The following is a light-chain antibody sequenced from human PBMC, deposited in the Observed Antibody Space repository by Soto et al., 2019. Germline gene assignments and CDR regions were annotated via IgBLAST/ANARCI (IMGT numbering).Light chain of an antibody. CDR3: SSYTGSTTVV. CDR2: EGS. J-gene: IGLJ2*01. CDR1: SSDFGIYDL. Sequence: QSVLTQPASVSGSPGQSITISCTATSSDFGIYDLVSWYQQHPGKAPKVIIFEGSKRPSGVSNRFSGSTSGNTASLTISGLQAEDEADYYCSSYTGSTTVVFGGGTKVTVL. V-gene: IGLV2-14*02.